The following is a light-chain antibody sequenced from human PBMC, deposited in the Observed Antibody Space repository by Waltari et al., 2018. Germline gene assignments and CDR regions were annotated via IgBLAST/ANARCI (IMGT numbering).Light chain of an antibody. Sequence: EIVMTQSPATLSVPPGERPTLPCRASQSVSSNLAWYQQKPGQAPRLLIYGASTRATGIPGRFSGSGSGTEFTLTISSLQSGDFAVYYCQHYNNWPPLTFGGGTKVESK. CDR3: QHYNNWPPLT. CDR1: QSVSSN. CDR2: GAS. J-gene: IGKJ4*01. V-gene: IGKV3-15*01.